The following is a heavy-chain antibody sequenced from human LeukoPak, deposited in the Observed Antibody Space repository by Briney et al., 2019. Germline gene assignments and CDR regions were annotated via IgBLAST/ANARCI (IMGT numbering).Heavy chain of an antibody. Sequence: KPSETLSLTCAVYGGSFSGYYWSWIRQPPGKGLEWIGEINHSGSTNYNPSLKSRVTISVDTSKNQFSLKLSSVTAADTAVYYCAREPGRLSITMVRGVHAFDIWGQGTMVTVSS. CDR1: GGSFSGYY. CDR3: AREPGRLSITMVRGVHAFDI. CDR2: INHSGST. D-gene: IGHD3-10*01. J-gene: IGHJ3*02. V-gene: IGHV4-34*01.